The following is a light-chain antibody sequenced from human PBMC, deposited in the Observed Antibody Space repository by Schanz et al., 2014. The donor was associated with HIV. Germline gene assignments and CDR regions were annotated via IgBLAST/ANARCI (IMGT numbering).Light chain of an antibody. CDR1: QSLDRW. CDR2: RAS. V-gene: IGKV1-5*03. J-gene: IGKJ2*01. CDR3: QQYKDNSLHT. Sequence: DVQMTQSPSYVSASVGDTVTITCRAGQSLDRWLAWYQQKPGKAPKLLIYRASYLESGVPSRFSGSGSGTEFTLTISSLQPDDFATYYCQQYKDNSLHTFGQGTKVEIK.